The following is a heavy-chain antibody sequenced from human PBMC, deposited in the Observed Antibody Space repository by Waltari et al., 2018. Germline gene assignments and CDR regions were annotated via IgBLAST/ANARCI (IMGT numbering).Heavy chain of an antibody. D-gene: IGHD6-13*01. CDR1: GFTLRNIW. J-gene: IGHJ4*02. CDR2: INQDGSEK. V-gene: IGHV3-7*01. Sequence: EVQLVESGGGLVQPGGSLRLSGAASGFTLRNIWMTWVRQAPGKGLEWVANINQDGSEKYSVESVKGRFTISRDNAKNSLYLQLNSLRADDTAVYYCTRGGDDSSWYWRNWGQGTMVTVSS. CDR3: TRGGDDSSWYWRN.